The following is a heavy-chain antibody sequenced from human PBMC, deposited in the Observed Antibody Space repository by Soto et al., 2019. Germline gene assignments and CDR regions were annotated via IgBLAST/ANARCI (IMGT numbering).Heavy chain of an antibody. Sequence: SETLSLTCTVSGGSISSYYWSWIRQPPGKGLEWIGYIYYSGSTNYNPSLKSRVTISVDTSKNQFSLKLSSVTAADTAVYYCARHLHYFDYWGQGTLVTVSS. CDR3: ARHLHYFDY. CDR2: IYYSGST. V-gene: IGHV4-59*01. J-gene: IGHJ4*02. CDR1: GGSISSYY.